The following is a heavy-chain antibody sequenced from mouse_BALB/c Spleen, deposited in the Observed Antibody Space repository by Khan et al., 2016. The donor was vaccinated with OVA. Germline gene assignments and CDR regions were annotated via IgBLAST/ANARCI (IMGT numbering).Heavy chain of an antibody. CDR1: GFSLTSYA. CDR3: ARHQFPLSMDS. V-gene: IGHV2-6-2*01. Sequence: VQLQESGPDLVAPSQSLSITCTVSGFSLTSYAIHWVRQPPGKGLEWLVVIWSDGSTTYNSALKSRLSLSKDNSKSQVFLKINSLQTDDTAMYYCARHQFPLSMDSWGQGTSVTVSS. J-gene: IGHJ4*01. CDR2: IWSDGST.